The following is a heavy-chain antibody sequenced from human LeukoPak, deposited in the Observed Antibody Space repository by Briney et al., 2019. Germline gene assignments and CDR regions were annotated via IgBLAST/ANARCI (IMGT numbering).Heavy chain of an antibody. J-gene: IGHJ4*02. CDR2: IKNDGSST. Sequence: GGSLRLSCAASGITFSSYWMQWVRQAPGKGLVWVSRIKNDGSSTGHADSVKSRFTISRDNAKNTLYLQMNSLGAEDTAVYYCARERGAAIDYWGQGALVTVSS. V-gene: IGHV3-74*01. D-gene: IGHD2-15*01. CDR1: GITFSSYW. CDR3: ARERGAAIDY.